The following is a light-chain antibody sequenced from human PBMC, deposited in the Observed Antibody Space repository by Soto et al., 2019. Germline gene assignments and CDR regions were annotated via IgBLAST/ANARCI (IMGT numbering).Light chain of an antibody. V-gene: IGLV2-14*01. Sequence: QSVLPQPASVSGSPGQSITISCTGTSSDVGGYNYVSWHQQHPGKVPKLMIYDVSYRPSGVSNRFSGSKSGNTASLTISGLQAEDEADYYCSSYTTSSTYVFGTGTKVTVL. CDR3: SSYTTSSTYV. J-gene: IGLJ1*01. CDR1: SSDVGGYNY. CDR2: DVS.